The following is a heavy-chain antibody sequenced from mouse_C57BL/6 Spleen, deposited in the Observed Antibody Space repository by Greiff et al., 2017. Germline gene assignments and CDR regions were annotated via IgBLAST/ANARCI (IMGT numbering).Heavy chain of an antibody. CDR1: GYTFTSYW. CDR3: AREYNGSSYMYFEG. V-gene: IGHV1-69*01. J-gene: IGHJ1*03. CDR2: IDPSGSYT. Sequence: QVQLQQPGAELVMPGASVKLSCQASGYTFTSYWMPWVQQRPGQGLEWIGEIDPSGSYTNYNHNFKGKSTLTGDKSSSTAYMQLSSLTSEDSAVYYCAREYNGSSYMYFEGRGTGTTVT. D-gene: IGHD1-1*01.